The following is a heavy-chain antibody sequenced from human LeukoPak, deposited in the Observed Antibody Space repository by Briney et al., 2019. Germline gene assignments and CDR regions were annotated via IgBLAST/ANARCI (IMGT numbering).Heavy chain of an antibody. J-gene: IGHJ6*04. Sequence: SGTPSLTCTVSGGSISSSGYYSGWIRQPPGKGLERIGSIYYSGSTYYNPSLKSRVTISLDTSKNQFSLKLYSVTAADTAVYYCARGGVLYYAGVWGKGTTVTVSS. V-gene: IGHV4-39*07. CDR3: ARGGVLYYAGV. CDR1: GGSISSSGYY. D-gene: IGHD2-8*01. CDR2: IYYSGST.